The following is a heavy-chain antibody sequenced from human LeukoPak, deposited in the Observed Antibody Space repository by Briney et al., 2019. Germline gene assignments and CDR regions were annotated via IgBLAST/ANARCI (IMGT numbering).Heavy chain of an antibody. CDR3: AKDLRRGYGDYAPIFDY. CDR1: GFTFSSYA. J-gene: IGHJ4*02. V-gene: IGHV3-23*01. D-gene: IGHD4-17*01. Sequence: GGSLRLSCAASGFTFSSYAMSWVRQAPGKGLEWVSAISGSGGSTYSADSAKGRFTISRDNSKNTLYLQMNSLRAEDTAVYYCAKDLRRGYGDYAPIFDYWGQGTLVTVSS. CDR2: ISGSGGST.